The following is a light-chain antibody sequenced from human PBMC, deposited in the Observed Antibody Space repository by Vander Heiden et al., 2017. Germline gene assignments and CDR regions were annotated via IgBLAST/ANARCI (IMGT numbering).Light chain of an antibody. CDR1: QDISNY. J-gene: IGKJ3*01. Sequence: DIQMTQSPSSLSASVGDRVTINCQASQDISNYLNWYQQKPGKAPKLLIYDASNLETGVPARFSGSGSGTDFTFTISSLQPEDIATYYCQQYDNPPITFGPGTKVDIK. CDR3: QQYDNPPIT. V-gene: IGKV1-33*01. CDR2: DAS.